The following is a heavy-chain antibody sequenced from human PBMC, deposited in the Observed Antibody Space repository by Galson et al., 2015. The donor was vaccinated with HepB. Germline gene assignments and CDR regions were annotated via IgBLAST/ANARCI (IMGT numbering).Heavy chain of an antibody. CDR2: ITSGSSYI. CDR1: GFAFNTCT. V-gene: IGHV3-21*01. Sequence: SLRLSCAASGFAFNTCTMNWVRQAPGKGLEWVSSITSGSSYIYYADSVKGRFTISRDNAKKSLYLQMNSLRAEDTAVYYCARDQLGSDDAFDIWGQGTMVTVSS. J-gene: IGHJ3*02. D-gene: IGHD1-26*01. CDR3: ARDQLGSDDAFDI.